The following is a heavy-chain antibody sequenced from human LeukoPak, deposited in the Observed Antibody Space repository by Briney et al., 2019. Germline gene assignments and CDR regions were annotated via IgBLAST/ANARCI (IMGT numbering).Heavy chain of an antibody. D-gene: IGHD6-6*01. CDR2: IYTSGST. CDR3: ARGRGTSPYESYSSSSEGAFDI. CDR1: GGSISSGSYY. J-gene: IGHJ3*02. V-gene: IGHV4-61*02. Sequence: SETQSLTCTVSGGSISSGSYYWSWIRQPAGKGLEWIGRIYTSGSTNYNPSLKSRVTISVDTSKNQFSLKLSSVTAADTAVYYCARGRGTSPYESYSSSSEGAFDIWGQGTMVTVSS.